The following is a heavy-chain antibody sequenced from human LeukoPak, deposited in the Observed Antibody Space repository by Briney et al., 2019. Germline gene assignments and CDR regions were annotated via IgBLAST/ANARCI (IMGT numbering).Heavy chain of an antibody. CDR2: IYYSGST. CDR1: GGSISSSSYY. V-gene: IGHV4-39*07. J-gene: IGHJ6*03. CDR3: ARDTYYDFWSGYYYYYYMDV. Sequence: SETLSLTCTASGGSISSSSYYWGWIRQPPGKGLEWIGSIYYSGSTYYNPSLKSRVTISVDTSKNQFSLKLSSVTAADTAVYYCARDTYYDFWSGYYYYYYMDVWGKGTTVTVSS. D-gene: IGHD3-3*01.